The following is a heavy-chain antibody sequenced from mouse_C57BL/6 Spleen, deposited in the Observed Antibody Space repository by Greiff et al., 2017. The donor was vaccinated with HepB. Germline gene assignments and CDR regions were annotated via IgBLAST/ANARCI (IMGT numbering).Heavy chain of an antibody. CDR1: GYSITSGYD. V-gene: IGHV3-1*01. CDR2: ISYSGST. J-gene: IGHJ4*01. Sequence: EVMLVESGPGMVKPSQSLSLTCTVTGYSITSGYDWHWIRHFPGNKLEWMGYISYSGSTNYNPSLKSRISITHDTSKNHFFLKLNSVTTEDTATYYCARGGRRGYAMDYWGQGTSVTVSS. CDR3: ARGGRRGYAMDY.